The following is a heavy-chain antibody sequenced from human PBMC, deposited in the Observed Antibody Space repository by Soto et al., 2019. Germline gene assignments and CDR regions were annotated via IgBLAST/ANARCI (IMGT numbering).Heavy chain of an antibody. Sequence: GGSLRLSCAASGFTFSSYAMSWVRQAPGKGLEWVSAISGSGGSTYYADSVKGRFTISRDNSKNTLYLQMNSLRAEDTAVYYCAKVFFLHYDSSGKPTWFDPGGQGTLVTFSS. D-gene: IGHD3-22*01. CDR3: AKVFFLHYDSSGKPTWFDP. CDR1: GFTFSSYA. V-gene: IGHV3-23*01. J-gene: IGHJ5*02. CDR2: ISGSGGST.